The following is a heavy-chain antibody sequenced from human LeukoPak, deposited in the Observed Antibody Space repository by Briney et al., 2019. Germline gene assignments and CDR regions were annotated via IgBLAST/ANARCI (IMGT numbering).Heavy chain of an antibody. D-gene: IGHD5-24*01. CDR2: INHSGST. V-gene: IGHV4-34*01. CDR3: ARHIEGLEMATLDV. J-gene: IGHJ6*02. Sequence: PSETLSLTRAVYGGSFSGYYWSWIRQPPGKGLEWIGEINHSGSTNYNPSLKSRVTISVDTSKNQFSLKLSSVTAADTAVYYCARHIEGLEMATLDVWGQGTTVTVSS. CDR1: GGSFSGYY.